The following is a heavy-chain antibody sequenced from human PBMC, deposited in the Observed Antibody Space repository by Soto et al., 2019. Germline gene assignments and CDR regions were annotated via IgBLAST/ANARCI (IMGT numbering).Heavy chain of an antibody. CDR3: ARDTPADFRGFDY. CDR1: GYTFTSYG. Sequence: ASVKVSCKASGYTFTSYGISWVRQAPGQGLEWMGWISAYNGNTKFAERLQGRVTMTTDTSTSTAYMELRSLRSDDTAVYYCARDTPADFRGFDYWGQGTLVTVSS. CDR2: ISAYNGNT. V-gene: IGHV1-18*01. D-gene: IGHD2-2*01. J-gene: IGHJ4*02.